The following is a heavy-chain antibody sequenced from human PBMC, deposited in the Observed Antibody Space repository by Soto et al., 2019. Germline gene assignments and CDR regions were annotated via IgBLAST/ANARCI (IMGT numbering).Heavy chain of an antibody. CDR1: GFTFSSYG. CDR2: ISYDGSNK. D-gene: IGHD1-26*01. CDR3: AKGLIVGATSRKLRGGAFDI. V-gene: IGHV3-30*18. J-gene: IGHJ3*02. Sequence: GGSLRLSCAASGFTFSSYGMHWVRQAPGKGLEWVAVISYDGSNKYYADSVKGRFTISRDNSKNTLYLQMNSLRAEDTAVYYCAKGLIVGATSRKLRGGAFDIWGQGTMVTVSS.